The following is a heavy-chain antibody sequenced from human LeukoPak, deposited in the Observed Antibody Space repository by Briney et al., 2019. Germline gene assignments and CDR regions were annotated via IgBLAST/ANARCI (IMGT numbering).Heavy chain of an antibody. V-gene: IGHV3-7*01. CDR3: ARDLAYSRLDY. D-gene: IGHD5-18*01. CDR1: GLTFSSSW. CDR2: INPDGDKK. J-gene: IGHJ4*02. Sequence: GSLRLSCAVSGLTFSSSWMDWVRQAPGKGLEWVASINPDGDKKYSADSVKGRFTISRDNAENSLYLQMNSLRVEDTAFYYCARDLAYSRLDYWGQGMLVTVSS.